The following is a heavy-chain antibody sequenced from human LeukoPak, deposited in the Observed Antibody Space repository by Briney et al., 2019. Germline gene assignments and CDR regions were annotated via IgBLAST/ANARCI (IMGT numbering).Heavy chain of an antibody. CDR1: GFTFSSYG. CDR3: GTSLDAAINT. D-gene: IGHD5-18*01. CDR2: IKYDGSNK. V-gene: IGHV3-7*01. J-gene: IGHJ4*02. Sequence: GGSLRLSCAASGFTFSSYGMHWVRQAPGKGLEWLANIKYDGSNKFYAASVKGRFTISRDNARNSLYLQMNSLRVEDTALYYCGTSLDAAINTGGQGVLVTVSS.